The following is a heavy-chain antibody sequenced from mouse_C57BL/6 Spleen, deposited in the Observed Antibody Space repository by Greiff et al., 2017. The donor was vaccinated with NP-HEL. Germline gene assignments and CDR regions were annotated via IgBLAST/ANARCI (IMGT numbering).Heavy chain of an antibody. Sequence: EVQLVESGPELVKPGASVKISCKASGYSFTGYYMNWVKQSPEKSLEWIGEINPSTGGTTYNQKFKAKATLTVDKSSSTAYMQLKSLTSEDSSVYCGARGVSYYGSSYEDWFAYWGQGTLVTVSA. CDR2: INPSTGGT. D-gene: IGHD1-1*01. V-gene: IGHV1-42*01. J-gene: IGHJ3*01. CDR3: ARGVSYYGSSYEDWFAY. CDR1: GYSFTGYY.